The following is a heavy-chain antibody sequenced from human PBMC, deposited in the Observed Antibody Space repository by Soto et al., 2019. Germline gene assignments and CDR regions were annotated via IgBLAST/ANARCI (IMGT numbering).Heavy chain of an antibody. CDR1: GGTFSSYA. V-gene: IGHV1-69*13. CDR3: AGDVGRSRDDYSNSDP. CDR2: IIPIFGTA. D-gene: IGHD4-4*01. Sequence: SVTVSCKASGGTFSSYASIWVRQAPGQGLEWMGGIIPIFGTANYAQKFQGRVTITADESTSTAYVELSSLRSEDTAVYYCAGDVGRSRDDYSNSDPWGQGTLVTVSS. J-gene: IGHJ5*02.